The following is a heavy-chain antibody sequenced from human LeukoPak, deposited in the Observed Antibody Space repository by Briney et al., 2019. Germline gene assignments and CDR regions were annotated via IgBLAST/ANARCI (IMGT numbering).Heavy chain of an antibody. V-gene: IGHV3-23*01. CDR3: AKHYYDSSGLVSFDY. Sequence: GGSLRISCAASGFTFSTYGMSWVRQAPGKGLEWVSTMSNSGEHTYDADSAKGRFTISRDNSKNTLYLQMNSLRAEDTALYYCAKHYYDSSGLVSFDYWGQGTLVTVSS. CDR2: MSNSGEHT. J-gene: IGHJ4*02. D-gene: IGHD3-22*01. CDR1: GFTFSTYG.